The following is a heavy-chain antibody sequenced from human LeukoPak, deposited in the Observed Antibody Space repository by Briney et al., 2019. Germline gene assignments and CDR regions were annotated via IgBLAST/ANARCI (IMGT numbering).Heavy chain of an antibody. Sequence: GGSLRLSCSASGSTFSSCAMSWVRQAPGKGLEWVSAISGSGGSTYYADSVKGRFTISRDNSKNTLYLQMNSLRAEDTAVYYCAKGSFRGYSSEVLWYWGQGTLVTVSS. CDR3: AKGSFRGYSSEVLWY. D-gene: IGHD5-18*01. V-gene: IGHV3-23*01. J-gene: IGHJ4*02. CDR2: ISGSGGST. CDR1: GSTFSSCA.